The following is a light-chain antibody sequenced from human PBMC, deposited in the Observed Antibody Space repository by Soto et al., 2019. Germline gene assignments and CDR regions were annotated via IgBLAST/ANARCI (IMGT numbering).Light chain of an antibody. CDR1: SSDIGGFYY. CDR2: QVS. Sequence: QSVLTQPASVSGSPGQSITISCTGTSSDIGGFYYVSWYQHHPGKDPKLMIYQVSNRPSGVSNRFPGSKSGNTASLTISGLQAEDEADYFCSSYSSSSTFYVFGAGTKVTVL. V-gene: IGLV2-14*01. CDR3: SSYSSSSTFYV. J-gene: IGLJ1*01.